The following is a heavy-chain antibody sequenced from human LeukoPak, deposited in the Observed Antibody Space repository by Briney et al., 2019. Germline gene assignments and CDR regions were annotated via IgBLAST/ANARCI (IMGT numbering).Heavy chain of an antibody. J-gene: IGHJ4*02. CDR1: GGSFSGYY. Sequence: PSETLSLTCALYGGSFSGYYWSWIRQPPGKGLEWIGEINHSGSTNYNPSLKSRVTISVDTSKNQFSLKLSSVTAADTAVYYCAGTLRYLDWFEDYWGQGTLVTVSS. D-gene: IGHD3-9*01. CDR2: INHSGST. CDR3: AGTLRYLDWFEDY. V-gene: IGHV4-34*01.